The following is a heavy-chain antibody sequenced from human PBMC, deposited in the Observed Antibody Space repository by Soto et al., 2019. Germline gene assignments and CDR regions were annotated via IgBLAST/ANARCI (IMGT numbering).Heavy chain of an antibody. CDR2: IYYSGST. Sequence: SETLSLTCTVSGGSISSYYGSWIRPPPGKGLEWIGYIYYSGSTNYNPSLKSRVTISVDTSKNQFSLKLSSVTAADTAVYYCARDYGEYSSSSREGSHYYYYGMDVWGQGTTVTVSS. J-gene: IGHJ6*02. CDR3: ARDYGEYSSSSREGSHYYYYGMDV. CDR1: GGSISSYY. V-gene: IGHV4-59*12. D-gene: IGHD6-6*01.